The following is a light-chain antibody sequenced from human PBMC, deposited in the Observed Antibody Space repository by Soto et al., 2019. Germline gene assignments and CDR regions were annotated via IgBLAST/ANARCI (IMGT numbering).Light chain of an antibody. J-gene: IGKJ2*01. V-gene: IGKV3-15*01. Sequence: EIVMTQSPATLSVSPGERATLSCRASQSVSSNLAWYQQKPGQAPRLLIYGASTRATGIPARFSGSGSGTEVTLTISSLQSEDFAVYYCQQYTNWPPPYTFGQGTKLEIK. CDR3: QQYTNWPPPYT. CDR1: QSVSSN. CDR2: GAS.